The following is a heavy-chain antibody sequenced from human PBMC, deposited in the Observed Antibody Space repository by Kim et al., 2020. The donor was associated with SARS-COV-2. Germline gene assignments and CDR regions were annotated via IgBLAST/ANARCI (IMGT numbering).Heavy chain of an antibody. J-gene: IGHJ4*02. Sequence: SETLSLTCTVSGGSISSYYWSWIRQPPGKGLEWIGYIYYSGSTNYNPSLKSRVTISVDTSKNQFSLKLSSVTAADTAVYYCARERGRSGWYFFDYWGQGTLVTVSS. CDR2: IYYSGST. D-gene: IGHD6-19*01. CDR3: ARERGRSGWYFFDY. V-gene: IGHV4-59*13. CDR1: GGSISSYY.